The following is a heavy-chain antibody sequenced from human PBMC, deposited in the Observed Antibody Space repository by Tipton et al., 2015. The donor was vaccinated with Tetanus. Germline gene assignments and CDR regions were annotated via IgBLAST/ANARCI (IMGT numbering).Heavy chain of an antibody. Sequence: LRLSCSVSGGSFSGHFWSWLRQPPGKGLEWIGYISHTGSTTYHPSLESRVTISVDTSKNQFSLKLSSVTAADTAVYYCARQAYSYDSAGLVLSGMNVWGQGTTVTVSS. CDR1: GGSFSGHF. CDR2: ISHTGST. J-gene: IGHJ6*02. V-gene: IGHV4-59*11. D-gene: IGHD3-22*01. CDR3: ARQAYSYDSAGLVLSGMNV.